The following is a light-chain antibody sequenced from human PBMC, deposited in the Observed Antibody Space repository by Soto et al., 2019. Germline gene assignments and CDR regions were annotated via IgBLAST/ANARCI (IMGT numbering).Light chain of an antibody. J-gene: IGKJ4*01. Sequence: EIVLTQSPGTLSLSPGERATLSCRASQSVSSSYLAWYQQKPGQAPRLLIYGASSRATGIPDRFSGSGSRTDFTLTISRLEHDDFAVYYCQQYGSSPVVTFVGGTKVEIK. CDR1: QSVSSSY. CDR3: QQYGSSPVVT. V-gene: IGKV3-20*01. CDR2: GAS.